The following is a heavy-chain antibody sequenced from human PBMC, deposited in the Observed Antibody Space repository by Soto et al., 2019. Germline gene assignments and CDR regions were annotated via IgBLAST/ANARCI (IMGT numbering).Heavy chain of an antibody. CDR3: AREGTFSSGWTIGYYFDY. Sequence: GGSLSLSCTASGFTFSDYYMSWIRQAPGKGLEWVSYISSSGSTIYYADSVKGRFTISRDNAKNSLYLQMNSLRAEDTAVYYCAREGTFSSGWTIGYYFDYWGQGTLVTVSS. D-gene: IGHD6-19*01. J-gene: IGHJ4*02. CDR2: ISSSGSTI. CDR1: GFTFSDYY. V-gene: IGHV3-11*01.